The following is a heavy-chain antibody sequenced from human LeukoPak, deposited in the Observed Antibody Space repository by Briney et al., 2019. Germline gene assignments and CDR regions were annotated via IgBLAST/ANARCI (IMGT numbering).Heavy chain of an antibody. D-gene: IGHD6-19*01. J-gene: IGHJ4*02. CDR2: ISSSSSYI. Sequence: GGSLRLSCAASGFTFSGYSMNWVRQAPGKGLEWVSSISSSSSYIYYADSVKGRFTISRDNAKNSLYLQMNSLRAEDTAVYYCARDPSSGWYKGGFDYWGQGTLVTVSS. CDR1: GFTFSGYS. V-gene: IGHV3-21*01. CDR3: ARDPSSGWYKGGFDY.